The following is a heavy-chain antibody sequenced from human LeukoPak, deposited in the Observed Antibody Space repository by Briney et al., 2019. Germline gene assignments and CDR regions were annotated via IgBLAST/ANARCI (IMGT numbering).Heavy chain of an antibody. Sequence: GASVKVSCKASGYTFTSYGISWVRQAPGQGLERMGWISAYNGNTNYAQKLQGRVTMTTDTSTSTAYMELRSLRSDDTAVYYCARIVGSGSYYYYYYTDVWGKGTTVTVSS. CDR3: ARIVGSGSYYYYYYTDV. D-gene: IGHD3-10*01. CDR2: ISAYNGNT. CDR1: GYTFTSYG. V-gene: IGHV1-18*01. J-gene: IGHJ6*03.